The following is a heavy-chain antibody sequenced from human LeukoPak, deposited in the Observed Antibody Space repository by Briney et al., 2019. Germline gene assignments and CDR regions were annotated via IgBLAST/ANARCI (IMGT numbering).Heavy chain of an antibody. V-gene: IGHV4-34*01. CDR1: GGSFSGYY. CDR2: INHSGST. J-gene: IGHJ1*01. CDR3: ARVRYSYGLKPEGASKYFQH. Sequence: NSSETLSLTCAVYGGSFSGYYWSWIRQPPGKGLEWIGEINHSGSTNYNPSLKSRVTISVDTSKNQSSLKLSSVTAADTAVYYCARVRYSYGLKPEGASKYFQHWGQGTLVTVSS. D-gene: IGHD5-18*01.